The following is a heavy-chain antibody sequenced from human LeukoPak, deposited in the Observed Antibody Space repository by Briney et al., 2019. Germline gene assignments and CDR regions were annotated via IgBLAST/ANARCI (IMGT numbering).Heavy chain of an antibody. CDR2: IWYDGSNK. CDR1: GFTFSSYG. Sequence: GGSLRLSCAASGFTFSSYGMHWVRQAPGKGLEWVAVIWYDGSNKYYADSVKGRFTISRDNSKNTLYLQMNSLRAEDTAVYYCARDVGAAAGTRSALDYWGQGTLATVSS. V-gene: IGHV3-33*01. D-gene: IGHD6-13*01. J-gene: IGHJ4*02. CDR3: ARDVGAAAGTRSALDY.